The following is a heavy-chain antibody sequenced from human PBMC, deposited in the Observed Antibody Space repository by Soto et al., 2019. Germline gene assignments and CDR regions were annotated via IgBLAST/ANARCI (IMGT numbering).Heavy chain of an antibody. CDR3: ARLLNTETVTDPGY. J-gene: IGHJ4*02. D-gene: IGHD5-18*01. Sequence: VESLTIYCSASWYSFTAYCIGWVLQMPGKGLEWMGIIYPGDSDARYSPSFQGQVTISADKSISTAYLQWSSLKASDTAMYYGARLLNTETVTDPGYWGQGTMVTVSS. V-gene: IGHV5-51*01. CDR1: WYSFTAYC. CDR2: IYPGDSDA.